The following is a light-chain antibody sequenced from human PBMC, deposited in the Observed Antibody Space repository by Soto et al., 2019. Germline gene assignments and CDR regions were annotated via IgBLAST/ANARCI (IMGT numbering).Light chain of an antibody. CDR3: QHYNNRPPL. CDR1: QSVSSN. CDR2: DAS. V-gene: IGKV3-15*01. J-gene: IGKJ4*01. Sequence: EIVMTQSPATLSVSPGERATLSCRASQSVSSNLAWYQQKPGQAPRVLIYDASTRATGIPARFSGSGSGTDFSLTISSLQSEDSALYYCQHYNNRPPLFGGGTKVEIQ.